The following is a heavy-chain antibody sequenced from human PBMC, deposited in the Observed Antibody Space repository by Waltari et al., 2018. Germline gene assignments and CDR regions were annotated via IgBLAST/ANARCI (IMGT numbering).Heavy chain of an antibody. J-gene: IGHJ3*01. D-gene: IGHD4-17*01. CDR1: GESFSDHF. Sequence: QVQLNQWGAGVLKPSETLSLTCAVYGESFSDHFWTWIRQPPGKGLEWIGQMNHRGSGPYTPSLKNRVTISVDTSMNQFSLMMTSLTAADTAVYYCASAPSFHYGVFSVPLTLDYWSQGTMVFVSS. CDR3: ASAPSFHYGVFSVPLTLDY. V-gene: IGHV4-34*01. CDR2: MNHRGSG.